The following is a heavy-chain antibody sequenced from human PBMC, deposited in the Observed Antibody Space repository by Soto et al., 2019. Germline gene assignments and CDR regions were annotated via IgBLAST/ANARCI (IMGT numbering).Heavy chain of an antibody. J-gene: IGHJ4*02. Sequence: QVQLQESGPGLVKPSQTLSLTCTVSGGSISSGGYYWSWIRQHPGKGLEWIGYIYYSGSTYYNPSLKSRVTISVDTSKNQSSLKLSSVTAADTAVYYWAREGGIVGATAADYWGQGTLVTVSS. CDR3: AREGGIVGATAADY. V-gene: IGHV4-31*03. CDR2: IYYSGST. CDR1: GGSISSGGYY. D-gene: IGHD1-26*01.